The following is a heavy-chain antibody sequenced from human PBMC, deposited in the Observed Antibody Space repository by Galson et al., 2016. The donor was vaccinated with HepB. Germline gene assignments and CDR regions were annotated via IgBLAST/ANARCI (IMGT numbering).Heavy chain of an antibody. D-gene: IGHD5-18*01. CDR3: AREIMVSGWKVLDH. Sequence: SVKVSCKVSGYTSSIHGISWVRQAPGQGLEGMGWISDYNGNTKSAQKVQGRVIMTRDTSTSTAYMALRSLRSDDTAVYYCAREIMVSGWKVLDHWGQGTLVTVSS. J-gene: IGHJ4*01. V-gene: IGHV1-18*01. CDR2: ISDYNGNT. CDR1: GYTSSIHG.